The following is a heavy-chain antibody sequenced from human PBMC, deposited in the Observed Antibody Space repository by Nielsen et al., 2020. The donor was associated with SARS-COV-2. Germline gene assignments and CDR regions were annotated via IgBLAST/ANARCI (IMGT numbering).Heavy chain of an antibody. CDR1: GFTFSSYA. CDR3: VKPSRYFDWLPTFDY. Sequence: GGSLRLSCSASGFTFSSYAMHWVRQAPGKGLEYVSAISSNGGSTYYADSVKGRFTISRDNSKNTLYLQMSSLRAEDTAVYYCVKPSRYFDWLPTFDYWGQGTLVTVSS. CDR2: ISSNGGST. V-gene: IGHV3-64D*06. D-gene: IGHD3-9*01. J-gene: IGHJ4*02.